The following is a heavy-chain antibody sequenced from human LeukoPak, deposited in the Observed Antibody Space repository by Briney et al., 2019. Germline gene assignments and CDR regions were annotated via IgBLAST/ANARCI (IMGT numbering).Heavy chain of an antibody. J-gene: IGHJ4*02. CDR1: GFTFVKTW. V-gene: IGHV3-15*01. CDR3: TSERYCSGASCFYY. D-gene: IGHD2-15*01. CDR2: IKSKSDGGTI. Sequence: GGSLRLSCADSGFTFVKTWMTWVRQAPGQGLEWVGRIKSKSDGGTIDYAAPVKGRFIISRDDSKSTLYLQMNSLKIEDTVVYYCTSERYCSGASCFYYWGQGTLVTVSS.